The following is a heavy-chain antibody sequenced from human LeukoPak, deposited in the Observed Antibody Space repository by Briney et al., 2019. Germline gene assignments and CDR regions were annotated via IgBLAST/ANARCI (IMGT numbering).Heavy chain of an antibody. V-gene: IGHV1-3*01. J-gene: IGHJ4*02. D-gene: IGHD6-13*01. CDR2: INAGNGNT. CDR3: ARVSSSWYFPFDY. CDR1: GYTFTSYA. Sequence: VSVKVSCKASGYTFTSYAMHWVRQAPGQRLEWMGWINAGNGNTKYSQKFQGRVTITRDTSASTAYMELSSLRSEDTAVYYCARVSSSWYFPFDYWGQGTLVTVSS.